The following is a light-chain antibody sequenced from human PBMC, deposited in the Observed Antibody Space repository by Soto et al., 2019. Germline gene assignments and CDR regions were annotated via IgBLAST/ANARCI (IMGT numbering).Light chain of an antibody. CDR2: DNS. Sequence: QSVLTQPPSVSGAPGQRVTISCTGSSSNIGAGYDVHWYQQLPGTAPKLLMYDNSNRPSGVPDRFSGSKSGTSASLAITGLQAEDEADYYCQSYDSSLRSVVFGGGTKLTVL. CDR1: SSNIGAGYD. J-gene: IGLJ2*01. CDR3: QSYDSSLRSVV. V-gene: IGLV1-40*01.